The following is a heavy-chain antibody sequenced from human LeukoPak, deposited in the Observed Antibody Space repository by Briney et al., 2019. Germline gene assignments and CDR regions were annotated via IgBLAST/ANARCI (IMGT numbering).Heavy chain of an antibody. CDR2: FDPEDGET. Sequence: ASVKVSCKVSGYTLTELSMHWVRQAPGKGLEWMGGFDPEDGETIYAQKFQGRVTMTEDTSTDTAYMELSSLRSEDTAVYYCALVVVPAATPNYYYYYMDVWGKGTTVTVSS. J-gene: IGHJ6*03. CDR3: ALVVVPAATPNYYYYYMDV. V-gene: IGHV1-24*01. CDR1: GYTLTELS. D-gene: IGHD2-2*01.